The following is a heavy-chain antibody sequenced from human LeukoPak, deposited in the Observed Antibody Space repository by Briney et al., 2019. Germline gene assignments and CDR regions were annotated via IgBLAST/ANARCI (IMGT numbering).Heavy chain of an antibody. V-gene: IGHV3-30*02. D-gene: IGHD6-19*01. Sequence: AGGSLRLSCAASGFTFSSYGMHWVRQAPGKGLEWVAFIRYDGNNKYYADSVKGRFTVSRDNSKNTLYLQMNSLRAEDTAVYYCARVGAVAGFLPYFDYWGQGTLVTVSS. CDR3: ARVGAVAGFLPYFDY. CDR1: GFTFSSYG. J-gene: IGHJ4*02. CDR2: IRYDGNNK.